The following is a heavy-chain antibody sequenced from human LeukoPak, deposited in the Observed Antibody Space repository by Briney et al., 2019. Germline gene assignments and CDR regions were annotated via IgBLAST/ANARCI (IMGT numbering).Heavy chain of an antibody. CDR1: GGSITSSTYY. CDR3: ASLPDYYGSGSSLDI. Sequence: SETLSLTCTVSGGSITSSTYYWGWIRQTPGMGLEWIGTFYYGGSTYYNPSLKTRVSISVDTSKNQFSLKLSSVTAADTAVYYCASLPDYYGSGSSLDIWGQGTMVTVSS. J-gene: IGHJ3*02. CDR2: FYYGGST. V-gene: IGHV4-39*01. D-gene: IGHD3-10*01.